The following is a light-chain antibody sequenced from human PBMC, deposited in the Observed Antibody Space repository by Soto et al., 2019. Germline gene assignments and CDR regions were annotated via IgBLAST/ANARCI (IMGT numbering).Light chain of an antibody. Sequence: QSVLTQPASVSGSLGQSITISCTGTTSDVGGYNYVSWYQQHPGKAPQLVIYDVTNRPSGVSNRFSGSKSGNTASLTISGLQDEDEADYYCSSYTSSSTLVFGGGTKLTVL. V-gene: IGLV2-14*03. J-gene: IGLJ3*02. CDR2: DVT. CDR3: SSYTSSSTLV. CDR1: TSDVGGYNY.